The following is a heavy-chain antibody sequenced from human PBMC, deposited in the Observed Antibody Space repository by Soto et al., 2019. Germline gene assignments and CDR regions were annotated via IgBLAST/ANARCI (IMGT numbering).Heavy chain of an antibody. V-gene: IGHV5-51*01. D-gene: IGHD6-19*01. CDR1: DYNFATYW. CDR2: IYPGDSDT. J-gene: IGHJ3*02. Sequence: GESLKISCKGSDYNFATYWIAWVRQVPGRGLEWLGIIYPGDSDTRYSPSFKGQVSISADKSISTAYLQWDNLKASDTALYYCARAQRSGWFSGFDIWGRGTMVTVSS. CDR3: ARAQRSGWFSGFDI.